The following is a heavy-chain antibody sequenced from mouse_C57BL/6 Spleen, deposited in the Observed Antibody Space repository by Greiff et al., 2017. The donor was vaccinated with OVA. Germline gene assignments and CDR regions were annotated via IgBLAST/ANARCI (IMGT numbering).Heavy chain of an antibody. CDR1: GFSLTSYG. CDR2: IWRGGST. V-gene: IGHV2-5*01. CDR3: AKRGGEGYAMDY. J-gene: IGHJ4*01. Sequence: VKLQESGPGLVQPSQSLSITCTVSGFSLTSYGVHWVRQSPGKGLEWLGVIWRGGSTDYNAAFMSRLSITKDNSKSQVFFKMNSLQADDTAIYYCAKRGGEGYAMDYWGQGTSVTVSS.